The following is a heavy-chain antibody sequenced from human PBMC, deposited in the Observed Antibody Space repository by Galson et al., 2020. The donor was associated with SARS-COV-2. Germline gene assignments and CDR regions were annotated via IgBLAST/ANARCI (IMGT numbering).Heavy chain of an antibody. J-gene: IGHJ4*02. CDR3: ARRRVGTSVNDFDY. D-gene: IGHD3-10*01. CDR1: GFIFSSYA. Sequence: GGSLRLSCAASGFIFSSYAMSWVRQAPGKGLEWVSVISDSGGNTYYADSMRGRFTVSRDNSKNTLYLQMNSLRAEDTAVYYCARRRVGTSVNDFDYWGQGTLVTVSS. CDR2: ISDSGGNT. V-gene: IGHV3-23*01.